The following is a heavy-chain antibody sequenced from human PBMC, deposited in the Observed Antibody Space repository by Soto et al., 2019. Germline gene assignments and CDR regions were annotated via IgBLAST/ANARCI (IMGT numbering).Heavy chain of an antibody. J-gene: IGHJ4*02. D-gene: IGHD2-21*01. Sequence: PSETLSLTCAVSGGSISSGGYSWSWIRQPPGKGLEWIGYIYHSGSTYYNPSLKSRVTISVDTSKTQFSLKLSSMTAADTAVYYCARHYCGGVGCYYFDYWGQGTLVTVSS. CDR1: GGSISSGGYS. CDR3: ARHYCGGVGCYYFDY. CDR2: IYHSGST. V-gene: IGHV4-30-2*03.